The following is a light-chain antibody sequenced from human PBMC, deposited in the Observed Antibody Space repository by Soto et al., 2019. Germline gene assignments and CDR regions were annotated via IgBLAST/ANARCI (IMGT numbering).Light chain of an antibody. CDR2: EVS. CDR1: SSDIGSYTF. Sequence: QSVLIQPPSVSGSPGQSITISCTGTSSDIGSYTFVSWYQQSSGKAPRLMIYEVSKRPSGVSNRFSGSKSGNTASLTISGLQAEDEADYYCCSYAGDSIFVVFGGGTKVTVL. J-gene: IGLJ2*01. CDR3: CSYAGDSIFVV. V-gene: IGLV2-23*02.